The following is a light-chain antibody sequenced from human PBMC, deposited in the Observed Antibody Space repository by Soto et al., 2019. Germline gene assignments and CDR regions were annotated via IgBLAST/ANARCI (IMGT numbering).Light chain of an antibody. CDR3: QQYDRSLFT. J-gene: IGKJ3*01. CDR2: GAY. V-gene: IGKV3-20*01. CDR1: QRVPRSY. Sequence: EIVWTQAPGTLYLSPGQRATLSRRASQRVPRSYLAWYKQKSGQAPRLLIYGAYSRATGIPDRFSGSGSGTVFTLTISRVEPEDVSVYYCQQYDRSLFTFGPGTRGDIK.